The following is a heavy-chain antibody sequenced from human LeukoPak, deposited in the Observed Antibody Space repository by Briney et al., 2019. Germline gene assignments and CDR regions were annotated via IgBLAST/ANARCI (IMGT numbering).Heavy chain of an antibody. J-gene: IGHJ4*02. CDR1: GFTVSYNY. V-gene: IGHV3-53*01. Sequence: GGSLRLSCAASGFTVSYNYMSWVRQTPRKGLEWVSSIYRGGDAYYIDSVRGRFTISRDNSDNTLYLQMNSLRAEDTALYYCARDLKGSSDYWGQGTLVTVSS. CDR3: ARDLKGSSDY. CDR2: IYRGGDA. D-gene: IGHD6-6*01.